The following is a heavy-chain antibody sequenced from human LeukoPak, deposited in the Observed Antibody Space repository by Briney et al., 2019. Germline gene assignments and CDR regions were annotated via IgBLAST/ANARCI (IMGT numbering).Heavy chain of an antibody. CDR1: GFTFSSYG. CDR2: ISYDGSNK. CDR3: AKDPASSPHY. D-gene: IGHD2-2*01. Sequence: GSLRLSCAASGFTFSSYGMHWVRQAPGKELEWVAVISYDGSNKYYADSVKGRFTISRDNSKNTLYLQMNSLRAEDTAVYYCAKDPASSPHYWGQGTLVTVSS. J-gene: IGHJ4*02. V-gene: IGHV3-30*18.